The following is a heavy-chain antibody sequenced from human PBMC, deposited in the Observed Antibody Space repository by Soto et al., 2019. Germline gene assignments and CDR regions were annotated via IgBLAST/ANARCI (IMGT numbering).Heavy chain of an antibody. J-gene: IGHJ4*02. CDR2: IDWDDEK. Sequence: SGPTLVNPTQTLPLTCTFSGFSLGASVVSVSWIRQPPGKALEWLARIDWDDEKYYSTSLKTRLTISKDTSKNQVVLTMTNMDPVDTATYYCARTRPTEDTYGYYYYLDYWGQGTPVTVSS. CDR1: GFSLGASVVS. V-gene: IGHV2-70*11. D-gene: IGHD3-22*01. CDR3: ARTRPTEDTYGYYYYLDY.